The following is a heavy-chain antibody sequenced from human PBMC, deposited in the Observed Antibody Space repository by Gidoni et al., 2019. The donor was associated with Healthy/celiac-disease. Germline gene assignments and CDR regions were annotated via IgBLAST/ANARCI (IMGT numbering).Heavy chain of an antibody. D-gene: IGHD1-7*01. CDR1: GFTVSSNY. CDR2: IYSGGST. J-gene: IGHJ4*02. Sequence: EVQLVESGGGLVQPGGSLRLSCAASGFTVSSNYMSWVRQAPGKGLEWVSVIYSGGSTYYADSVKGRFTISRDNSKNTLYLQMNSLRAEDTAVYYCARAPNSFTSFDYWGQGTLVTVSS. V-gene: IGHV3-66*02. CDR3: ARAPNSFTSFDY.